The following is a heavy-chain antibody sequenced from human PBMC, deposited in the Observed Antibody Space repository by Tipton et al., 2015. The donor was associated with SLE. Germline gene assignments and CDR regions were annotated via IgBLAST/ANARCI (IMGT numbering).Heavy chain of an antibody. CDR3: ARTSGNFPFDY. V-gene: IGHV4-30-2*01. Sequence: TLSLTCAVSGGSISSGGYSWSWIRQPPGKGLEWIGYIYHSGSTYYNPSLKSRVTISVDRSKDQFSLMLTSVTAADTAMYYCARTSGNFPFDYWGRGNLVTVSS. CDR2: IYHSGST. CDR1: GGSISSGGYS. D-gene: IGHD1-26*01. J-gene: IGHJ4*02.